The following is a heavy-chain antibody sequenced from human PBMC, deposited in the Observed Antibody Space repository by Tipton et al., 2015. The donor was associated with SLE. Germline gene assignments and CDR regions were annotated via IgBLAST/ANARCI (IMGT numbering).Heavy chain of an antibody. J-gene: IGHJ4*02. CDR3: ARGSGYFDY. CDR2: IYYSGST. V-gene: IGHV4-59*01. D-gene: IGHD1-26*01. Sequence: LRLSCTVSGGPISSYHWSWIRQPPGKGLEWIGYIYYSGSTNYNPSLKSRVTISADTSKNQFSLKLSSVTAADTAVYYCARGSGYFDYWGQGTLVTVSS. CDR1: GGPISSYH.